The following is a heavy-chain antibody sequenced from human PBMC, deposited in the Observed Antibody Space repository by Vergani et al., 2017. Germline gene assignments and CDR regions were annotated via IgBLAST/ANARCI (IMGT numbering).Heavy chain of an antibody. D-gene: IGHD2-15*01. CDR1: GGSFSGYY. V-gene: IGHV4-34*01. J-gene: IGHJ4*02. CDR2: NNHSGST. Sequence: QVQLQQWGAGLLKPSETLSLTCAVYGGSFSGYYWSWIRQPPGKGLEWIGENNHSGSTNYNTSLKRRVTISVDTSKNQFSLKMSSVTAADTAVYYCARGVGYCSGGSCYSGYWGQGTLVTVSS. CDR3: ARGVGYCSGGSCYSGY.